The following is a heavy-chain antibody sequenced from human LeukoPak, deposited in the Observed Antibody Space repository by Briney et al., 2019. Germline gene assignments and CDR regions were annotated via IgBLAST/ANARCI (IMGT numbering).Heavy chain of an antibody. J-gene: IGHJ6*02. V-gene: IGHV4-39*07. Sequence: PSETLSLTCTVSGGSISSSSYYWGWIRQPPGKGLEWIGSISYSGSTYYNPSLKSRLTISLDTSKNQFSLRLSSVTAADTAVYYCARDNRYFDPGVYYYNGMDVWGQGTTVTVSS. CDR3: ARDNRYFDPGVYYYNGMDV. CDR1: GGSISSSSYY. CDR2: ISYSGST. D-gene: IGHD3-9*01.